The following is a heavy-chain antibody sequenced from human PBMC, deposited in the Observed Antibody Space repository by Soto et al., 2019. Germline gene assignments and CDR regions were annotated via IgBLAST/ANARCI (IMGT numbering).Heavy chain of an antibody. CDR1: GGSISSYY. J-gene: IGHJ3*02. CDR3: ARGPWQDIVVVVAASGAFDI. CDR2: IYTSGST. D-gene: IGHD2-15*01. V-gene: IGHV4-4*07. Sequence: PSETLSLTCTVSGGSISSYYWSWIRQPAGKGLEWIGRIYTSGSTNYNPSLKSRVTMSVDTSKNQFSLKLSSVTAADTAVYYCARGPWQDIVVVVAASGAFDIWGQGTTVTVSS.